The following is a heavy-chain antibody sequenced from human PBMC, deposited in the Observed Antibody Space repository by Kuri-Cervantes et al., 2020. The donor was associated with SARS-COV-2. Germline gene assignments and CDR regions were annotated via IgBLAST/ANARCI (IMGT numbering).Heavy chain of an antibody. J-gene: IGHJ4*02. CDR1: GGSISSYY. CDR2: IYYSGST. Sequence: SETLSLTCTVSGGSISSYYWSWIRQPPGKGLEWIGYIYYSGSTNYNPSLKSRVTISVDTSKNQFSLKLSSATAEDTAVYYCARGRNYDILTGYYISTPFDYWGQGTLVTVSS. V-gene: IGHV4-59*01. CDR3: ARGRNYDILTGYYISTPFDY. D-gene: IGHD3-9*01.